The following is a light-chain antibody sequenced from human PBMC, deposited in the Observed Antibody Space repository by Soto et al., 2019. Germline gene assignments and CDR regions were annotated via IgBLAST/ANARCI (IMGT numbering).Light chain of an antibody. J-gene: IGKJ1*01. CDR2: AAS. V-gene: IGKV1-39*01. CDR3: QQSYSTWK. Sequence: DIQMTQSPSSLSASVGDRVTITFRASQSISSYLNWYQQKPGKAPKLLIYAASSLQSGVPSRFSGSGSGTDFTLTISSLQPEDFATYYCQQSYSTWKFGQGTKVDIK. CDR1: QSISSY.